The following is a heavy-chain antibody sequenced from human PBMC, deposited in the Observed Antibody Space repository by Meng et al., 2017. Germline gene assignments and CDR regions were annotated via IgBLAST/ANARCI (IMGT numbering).Heavy chain of an antibody. CDR3: TRVFHVVTTWHY. D-gene: IGHD4-17*01. CDR2: IRSKAYGGTT. Sequence: GESPKTPRTAFRFTFGDYAMSLFRQAPGKGLEWVGFIRSKAYGGTTEYAASVKGRFTIPRDDSKSIAYLQMNSLKTEDTSVYYCTRVFHVVTTWHYWGQGTLVTVSS. V-gene: IGHV3-49*03. J-gene: IGHJ4*02. CDR1: RFTFGDYA.